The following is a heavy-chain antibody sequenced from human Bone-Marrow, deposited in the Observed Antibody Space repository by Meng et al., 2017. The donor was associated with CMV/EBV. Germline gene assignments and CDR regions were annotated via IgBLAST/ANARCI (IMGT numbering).Heavy chain of an antibody. D-gene: IGHD4-11*01. J-gene: IGHJ6*02. CDR1: GYTFTSYD. V-gene: IGHV1-69*04. CDR2: IIPILGIA. Sequence: SVKVSCKASGYTFTSYDINWVRQATGQGLEWMGRIIPILGIANYAQKFQGRVTITADKSTSTAYMELSSLRSEDTAVYYCARDPDYSTYYYYGMDVWGQGTTVTVSS. CDR3: ARDPDYSTYYYYGMDV.